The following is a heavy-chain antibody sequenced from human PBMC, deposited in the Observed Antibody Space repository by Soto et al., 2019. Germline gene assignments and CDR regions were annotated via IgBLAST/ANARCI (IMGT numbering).Heavy chain of an antibody. D-gene: IGHD1-26*01. J-gene: IGHJ6*03. CDR1: GFTFSSYG. CDR2: ISYDGSNK. V-gene: IGHV3-30*18. Sequence: GGSLRLSCAASGFTFSSYGMHWVRQAPGKGLEWVAVISYDGSNKYYADSVKGRFTISRDNSKNTLYLQMNSLRAEDTAVYYCAKESERGVLYYYMDVWGKGTTVTVSS. CDR3: AKESERGVLYYYMDV.